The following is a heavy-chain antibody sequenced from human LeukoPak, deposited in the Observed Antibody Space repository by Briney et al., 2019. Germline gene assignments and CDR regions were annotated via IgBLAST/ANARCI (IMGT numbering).Heavy chain of an antibody. CDR2: IYYSGGT. D-gene: IGHD4-17*01. J-gene: IGHJ4*02. V-gene: IGHV4-59*01. CDR3: ATGYGDFRVEGRYFYS. CDR1: GGSMNDYY. Sequence: SETLSLTCTVSGGSMNDYYWSWFRQPPGKGLEWIGYIYYSGGTNSNPSLKSRVTISIDTSKKHFFLKLKSVTAADTAVYYCATGYGDFRVEGRYFYSWGQGTLVTVSS.